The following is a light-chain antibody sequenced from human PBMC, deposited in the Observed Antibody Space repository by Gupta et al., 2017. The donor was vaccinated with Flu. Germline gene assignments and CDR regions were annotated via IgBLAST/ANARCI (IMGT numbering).Light chain of an antibody. CDR1: AVPKQY. V-gene: IGLV3-25*02. CDR3: QSADSSGSYFV. CDR2: KDT. Sequence: SSDLPPPPSVSVSPGQTARITCSGDAVPKQYSYWYQQKPGQAPVLVMSKDTERPSGIPGRFSGSTSGTTVTLTITGVQAEDEAEYYCQSADSSGSYFVFGGGTKLTVL. J-gene: IGLJ2*01.